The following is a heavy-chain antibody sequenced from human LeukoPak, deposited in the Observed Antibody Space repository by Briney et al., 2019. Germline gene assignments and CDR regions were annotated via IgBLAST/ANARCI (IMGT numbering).Heavy chain of an antibody. CDR2: ISSSGSTI. J-gene: IGHJ6*04. V-gene: IGHV3-48*03. D-gene: IGHD3-10*02. Sequence: GGSLRPSCAASGFTFSSYEMNWVRQAPGKGLEWVSYISSSGSTIYYADSVKGRFTISRDNAKNSLYLQMNSLRAEDTAVYYCAEIGITMIGGVWGKGTPVTISS. CDR3: AEIGITMIGGV. CDR1: GFTFSSYE.